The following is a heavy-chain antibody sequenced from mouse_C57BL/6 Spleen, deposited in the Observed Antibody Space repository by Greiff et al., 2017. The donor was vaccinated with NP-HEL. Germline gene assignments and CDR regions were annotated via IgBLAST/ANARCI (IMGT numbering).Heavy chain of an antibody. Sequence: VQLQQSGAELVRPGASVKLSCTASGFNIKDDYMHWVKQRPEQGLEWIGWIDPENGDTEYASKFQGKATITADTSSNTAYLQLSSLTSEDTAVYYCTNYSNYEYFDVWGTGTTVTVSS. V-gene: IGHV14-4*01. J-gene: IGHJ1*03. CDR3: TNYSNYEYFDV. CDR2: IDPENGDT. CDR1: GFNIKDDY. D-gene: IGHD2-5*01.